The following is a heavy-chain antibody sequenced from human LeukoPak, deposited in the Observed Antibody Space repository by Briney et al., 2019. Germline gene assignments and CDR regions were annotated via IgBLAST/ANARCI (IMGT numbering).Heavy chain of an antibody. CDR3: AKIGYSGSGVGYYMDV. Sequence: GGSLRLSCAATGFIFSNYAMNWVRQAPAKGLEWVSIISGSGDSTHYADSVKGRFTISRDNSKNTLYLQMNSLRAEDTAVYYCAKIGYSGSGVGYYMDVWGKGTTVTISS. D-gene: IGHD3-10*01. CDR2: ISGSGDST. J-gene: IGHJ6*03. CDR1: GFIFSNYA. V-gene: IGHV3-23*01.